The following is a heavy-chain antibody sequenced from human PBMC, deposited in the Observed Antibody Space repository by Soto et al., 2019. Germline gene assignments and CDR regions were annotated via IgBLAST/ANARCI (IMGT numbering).Heavy chain of an antibody. D-gene: IGHD3-16*01. V-gene: IGHV1-69*12. J-gene: IGHJ3*01. Sequence: QVQLVQSGAEVKKPGSSVKVSCKASGGSFRREAINWVRQAPGQGPEWMGGILPFFNTADYAQKFQGRVTLTAVLSTNTVDMELGSLTFEDTAAYSCERGHEFGVNSDAFDVWGQGTMVIVSS. CDR1: GGSFRREA. CDR2: ILPFFNTA. CDR3: ERGHEFGVNSDAFDV.